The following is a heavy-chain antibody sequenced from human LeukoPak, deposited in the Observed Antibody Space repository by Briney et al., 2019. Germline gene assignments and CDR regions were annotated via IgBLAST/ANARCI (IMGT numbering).Heavy chain of an antibody. CDR1: GFTFNTYW. CDR2: IKTDGSST. J-gene: IGHJ4*02. D-gene: IGHD3-22*01. Sequence: GGSLRLSCAASGFTFNTYWTHWIPQAPGKGLEWVSRIKTDGSSTTYADSVKGRFTISRDNAKSTLYLQMNSLRAEDTAVYYCARAYHADSSGWGYWGQGTLVTVSS. CDR3: ARAYHADSSGWGY. V-gene: IGHV3-74*01.